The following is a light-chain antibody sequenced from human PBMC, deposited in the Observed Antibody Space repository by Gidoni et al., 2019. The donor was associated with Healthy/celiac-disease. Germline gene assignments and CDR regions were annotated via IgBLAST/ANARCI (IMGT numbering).Light chain of an antibody. CDR1: QIVSSSY. V-gene: IGKV3-20*01. J-gene: IGKJ4*01. CDR2: GAS. CDR3: HQNVILRI. Sequence: DIVLTQSPGTLSFSPGERAHLSCRASQIVSSSYLASYQQKPGQAPRLLIYGASSRATGIPDRFTVSGSETDFTLTISRLEPEEFVVYDCHQNVILRIFGGGTKVEIK.